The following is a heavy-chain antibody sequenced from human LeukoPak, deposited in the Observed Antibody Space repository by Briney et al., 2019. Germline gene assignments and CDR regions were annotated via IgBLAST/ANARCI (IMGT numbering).Heavy chain of an antibody. CDR3: ARGVMLVAARGALNNWFDP. Sequence: PSETLSLTCTVSGYSISSGYYWGWIRQPPGKGLEWIGSIYHSGSTFYNSSLKSRVTISVDTSKNQFSLKLSSVTAADTAVYYCARGVMLVAARGALNNWFDPWGQGTLVTVSS. J-gene: IGHJ5*02. CDR2: IYHSGST. V-gene: IGHV4-38-2*02. CDR1: GYSISSGYY. D-gene: IGHD2-15*01.